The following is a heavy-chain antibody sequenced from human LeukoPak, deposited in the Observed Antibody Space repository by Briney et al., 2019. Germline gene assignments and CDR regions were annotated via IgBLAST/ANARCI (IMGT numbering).Heavy chain of an antibody. CDR1: GFSFSSYE. V-gene: IGHV3-48*03. CDR3: ARDYLWHHY. Sequence: GGSLRLSCAASGFSFSSYEMNWVRQAPGKGLEWVSYISSSGSTINYADSVKGRFTISRDNAKHSLYLQMNSLRAEDTAVYYWARDYLWHHYWGQGTLVTVPS. J-gene: IGHJ4*02. CDR2: ISSSGSTI.